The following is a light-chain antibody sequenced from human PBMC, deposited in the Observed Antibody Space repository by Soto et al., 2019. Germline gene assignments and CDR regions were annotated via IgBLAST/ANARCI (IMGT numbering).Light chain of an antibody. CDR2: EVS. Sequence: QSVLTQPPSASGSPGQSVTISCTGTSSDVGGYNFVAWYQQHPGKAPKLMISEVSKRPSGVPDRFSGSKSGNTASLTVSGLQDEDEADYYCSSYAGSNIFVFGTGTKLTVL. V-gene: IGLV2-8*01. CDR1: SSDVGGYNF. J-gene: IGLJ1*01. CDR3: SSYAGSNIFV.